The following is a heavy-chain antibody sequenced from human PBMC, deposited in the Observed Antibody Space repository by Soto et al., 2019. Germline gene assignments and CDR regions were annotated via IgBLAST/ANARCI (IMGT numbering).Heavy chain of an antibody. CDR3: ARAHNQRYCSGGSCSIDY. D-gene: IGHD2-15*01. J-gene: IGHJ4*02. Sequence: PSETLSLTCTVSGGSISGYYWSWIRQPPGKGLEWIGYISDSGSTNYNPSLKSRVTISVDKSKNQFSLKLSSVTAADTAVYYCARAHNQRYCSGGSCSIDYWGQGTLVTVSS. V-gene: IGHV4-59*12. CDR2: ISDSGST. CDR1: GGSISGYY.